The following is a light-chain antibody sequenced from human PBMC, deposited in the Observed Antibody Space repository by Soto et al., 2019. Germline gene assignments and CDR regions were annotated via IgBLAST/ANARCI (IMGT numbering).Light chain of an antibody. Sequence: DIQMTQSPSSLSASVGDRVTITCRASQSISNYLNWYQQKPGKAPKVLISAASSLQSGVPSRFSGVGSGTDFTLTISGLQPDDFATYFCQQSYSSPYTFGQGSKLEIK. J-gene: IGKJ2*01. CDR3: QQSYSSPYT. CDR1: QSISNY. V-gene: IGKV1-39*01. CDR2: AAS.